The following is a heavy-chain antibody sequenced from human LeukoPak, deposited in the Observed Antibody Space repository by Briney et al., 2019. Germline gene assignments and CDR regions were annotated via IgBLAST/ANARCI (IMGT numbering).Heavy chain of an antibody. CDR3: AKDGLYYDSSGFDY. Sequence: PGGSLRLSCVASGLTFSSYAMSWVRQAPGKGLEWVSAISGSGGSTYYADSVKGRFTISRDNSKNTLYLQMNSLRAEDTAVYYCAKDGLYYDSSGFDYWGQGTLVTVSS. CDR1: GLTFSSYA. V-gene: IGHV3-23*01. D-gene: IGHD3-22*01. J-gene: IGHJ4*02. CDR2: ISGSGGST.